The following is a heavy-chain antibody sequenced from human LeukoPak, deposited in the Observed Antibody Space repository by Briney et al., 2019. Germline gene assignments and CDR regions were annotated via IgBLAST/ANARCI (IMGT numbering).Heavy chain of an antibody. D-gene: IGHD6-19*01. J-gene: IGHJ3*02. CDR2: ITGSGDIT. V-gene: IGHV3-23*01. CDR1: RFTFCYYA. Sequence: GGSLSLSSAASRFTFCYYAMSWVRQAPGKGLEWVSAITGSGDITYYADSVKGRFTISRDNSKNTLYLQMISLRAEDTAVYYCAKRLGIAVAGGAFHIWGQGTMVTVSS. CDR3: AKRLGIAVAGGAFHI.